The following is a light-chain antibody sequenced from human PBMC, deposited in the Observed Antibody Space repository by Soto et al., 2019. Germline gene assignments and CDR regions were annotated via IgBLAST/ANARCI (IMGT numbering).Light chain of an antibody. CDR1: TSNIGAPYD. Sequence: QSVLTQPPSVSGAPGQRVSISCTGSTSNIGAPYDVHWYQHLPGTAPKLLICGDNNRPSGVPDRFSGSKSGTSASLAITRLQAEDEADYYCQSYDISLHNYVFGTGTKVTV. J-gene: IGLJ1*01. CDR3: QSYDISLHNYV. CDR2: GDN. V-gene: IGLV1-40*01.